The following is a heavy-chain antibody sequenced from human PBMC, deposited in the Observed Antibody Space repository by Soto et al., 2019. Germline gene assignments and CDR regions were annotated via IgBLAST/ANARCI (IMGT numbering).Heavy chain of an antibody. V-gene: IGHV1-69*13. J-gene: IGHJ6*02. CDR2: IIPIFGTA. CDR3: ARFPQRKYYYYGMDV. CDR1: GGTFSSYA. Sequence: ASVKVSCKASGGTFSSYAISWVRQAPGQGLEWMGGIIPIFGTANYAQKFQGRVTITADESTSTAYMELSSLRSEDTAVYYCARFPQRKYYYYGMDVWGQGTTVTVSS.